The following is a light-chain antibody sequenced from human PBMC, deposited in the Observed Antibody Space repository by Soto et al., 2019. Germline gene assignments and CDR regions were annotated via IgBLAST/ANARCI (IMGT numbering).Light chain of an antibody. V-gene: IGKV3-15*01. Sequence: EIVMTQSPATLSVSPGEKATLSRRASQSVSSNLAWYQQKPGQAPRLLIYGASTRATGIPARFSGSGSGTEFTLTISSLQSEDFAVYYCQQYNNWPPSTFGQGTKVDIK. CDR1: QSVSSN. J-gene: IGKJ1*01. CDR3: QQYNNWPPST. CDR2: GAS.